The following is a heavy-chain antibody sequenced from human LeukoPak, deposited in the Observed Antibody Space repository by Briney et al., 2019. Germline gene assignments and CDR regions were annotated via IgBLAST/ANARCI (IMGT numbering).Heavy chain of an antibody. D-gene: IGHD6-13*01. CDR3: AGALDSSSWYLY. CDR1: GYTFTGYY. J-gene: IGHJ1*01. V-gene: IGHV1-2*02. CDR2: INPNSGGT. Sequence: ASVSVSCKASGYTFTGYYMHWVRQAPGQGLEWMGWINPNSGGTNYAQKFQGRVTMTRDTSISTSYMELSRLRSDDTAVYYRAGALDSSSWYLYWGQGPLVPVSS.